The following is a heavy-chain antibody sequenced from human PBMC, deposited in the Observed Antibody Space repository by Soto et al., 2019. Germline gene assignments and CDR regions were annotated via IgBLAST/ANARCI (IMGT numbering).Heavy chain of an antibody. CDR2: IIPSCGTA. CDR3: AGPPELTRIYYYYGMDV. V-gene: IGHV1-69*12. CDR1: GGTFSSYA. D-gene: IGHD1-7*01. J-gene: IGHJ6*02. Sequence: QVQLVQSGAEVKKPGSSVKVSCKASGGTFSSYAISWVRQAPGQGLEWMGGIIPSCGTANYAQKFQGRVTITADESTSTAYMELSSLRSEDTAVYYCAGPPELTRIYYYYGMDVWGQGTTVTVSS.